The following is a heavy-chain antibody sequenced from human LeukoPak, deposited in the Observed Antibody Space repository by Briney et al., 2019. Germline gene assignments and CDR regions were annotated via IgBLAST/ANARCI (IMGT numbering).Heavy chain of an antibody. J-gene: IGHJ4*02. CDR3: ARDGWSQFGEFYFDY. D-gene: IGHD3-10*01. CDR1: GFTFSSFE. Sequence: PGGSLRLSCAASGFTFSSFEMTWVRQTPGKGLEWVSYISSSGSTISYADSVKGRFTISRDNAKNSLYLQMNSLRDEDTAVYYCARDGWSQFGEFYFDYWGQGALVTVSS. CDR2: ISSSGSTI. V-gene: IGHV3-48*03.